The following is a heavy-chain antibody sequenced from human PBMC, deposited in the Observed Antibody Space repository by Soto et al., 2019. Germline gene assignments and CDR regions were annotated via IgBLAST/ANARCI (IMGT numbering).Heavy chain of an antibody. CDR1: VGSISSSTYY. V-gene: IGHV4-39*01. CDR3: ASSGWFDP. CDR2: IYYSGST. J-gene: IGHJ5*02. Sequence: QLQLQESGPGLVKPSETLCLTCTVSVGSISSSTYYWRWIRQPPGTGLEWIGTIYYSGSTYYNPSPNSRVTTPVDTSKNQFSLKLSSVTAADTAVYYCASSGWFDPWGQGTLVTVSS.